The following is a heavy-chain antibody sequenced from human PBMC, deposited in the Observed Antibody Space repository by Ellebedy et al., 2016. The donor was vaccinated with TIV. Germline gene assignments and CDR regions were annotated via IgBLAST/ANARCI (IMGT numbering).Heavy chain of an antibody. CDR3: ARGPPYGSGSYDFDY. Sequence: SETLSLTXTVYGGSISSYYWSWIRQPPGKGLEWIGYIYYSGSTNYNPSLKSRVTISVDTSKNQFSLKLSSVTAADTAVYYCARGPPYGSGSYDFDYWGQGTLVTVSS. CDR1: GGSISSYY. V-gene: IGHV4-59*01. J-gene: IGHJ4*02. D-gene: IGHD3-10*01. CDR2: IYYSGST.